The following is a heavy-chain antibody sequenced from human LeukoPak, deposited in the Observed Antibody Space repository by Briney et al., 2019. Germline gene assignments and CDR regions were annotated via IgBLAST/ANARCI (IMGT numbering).Heavy chain of an antibody. J-gene: IGHJ4*02. V-gene: IGHV4-61*02. CDR3: ARDFYYYDTSGYYPPFEY. D-gene: IGHD3-22*01. CDR2: IHTSGST. Sequence: SETLSLTCTVSGGSISGGNYYWSWIRQPAGKGLEWIGRIHTSGSTKYNPSLKSRVTLSVDNSKNQFSLKLSSVTAADTAVYYCARDFYYYDTSGYYPPFEYWGQGTLVTVSS. CDR1: GGSISGGNYY.